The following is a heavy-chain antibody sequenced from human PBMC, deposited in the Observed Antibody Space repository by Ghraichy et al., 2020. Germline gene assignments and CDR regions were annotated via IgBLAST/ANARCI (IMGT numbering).Heavy chain of an antibody. CDR2: MNPNSDVT. CDR1: GYTFTGYY. Sequence: ASVKVSCKASGYTFTGYYLHWVRQAPGQGLEWMGWMNPNSDVTKYAQKFQGRVTMTRDTSISTAYMELNRLISDDTAVYYCAREAAGGGWFDPWGQGTVVTVSS. V-gene: IGHV1-2*02. D-gene: IGHD3-10*01. CDR3: AREAAGGGWFDP. J-gene: IGHJ5*02.